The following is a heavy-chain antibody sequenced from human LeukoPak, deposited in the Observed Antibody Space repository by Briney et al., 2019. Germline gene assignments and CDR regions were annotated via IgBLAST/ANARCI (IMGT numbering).Heavy chain of an antibody. D-gene: IGHD5-18*01. CDR1: GFTFSSYS. J-gene: IGHJ3*02. CDR2: ISSSSSTT. Sequence: GGSLRLSCAASGFTFSSYSMNWVRQAPGEGLEWVSYISSSSSTTYYADSVKGRFTISRDNAKNSLYLQMNSLRAEDTAVYYCASKRGYSSGEDAFDIWGQGTMVTVSS. V-gene: IGHV3-48*01. CDR3: ASKRGYSSGEDAFDI.